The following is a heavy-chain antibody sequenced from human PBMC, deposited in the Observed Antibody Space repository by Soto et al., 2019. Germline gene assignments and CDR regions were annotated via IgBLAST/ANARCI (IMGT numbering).Heavy chain of an antibody. CDR1: GFTFSDYY. V-gene: IGHV3-11*06. Sequence: QVQLVESGGGLVKPGGSLRLSCAASGFTFSDYYMSWIRQAPGKGLEWVSYISSSSSYTNYADSVKGRFTISRDNAKNSLYLQMNSVRAEDTAVYYCARDRYSSSWDKFDYWGQGTLVTVFS. J-gene: IGHJ4*02. D-gene: IGHD6-13*01. CDR3: ARDRYSSSWDKFDY. CDR2: ISSSSSYT.